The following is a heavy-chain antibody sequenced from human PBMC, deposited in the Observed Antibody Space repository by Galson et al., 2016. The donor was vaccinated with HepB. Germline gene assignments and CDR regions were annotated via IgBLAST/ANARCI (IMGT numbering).Heavy chain of an antibody. CDR2: IDDGGART. V-gene: IGHV3-23*01. CDR3: AKEKGLGWFGGGSDS. CDR1: GFHFRTYA. J-gene: IGHJ4*02. Sequence: SLRLSCAASGFHFRTYAMTWVRQAPGKGLEWVSAIDDGGARTSYADSVKGRFTISRGNSKSMLFLQMKSLRAEDTAVYYCAKEKGLGWFGGGSDSWGQGTQVTVSS. D-gene: IGHD3-10*01.